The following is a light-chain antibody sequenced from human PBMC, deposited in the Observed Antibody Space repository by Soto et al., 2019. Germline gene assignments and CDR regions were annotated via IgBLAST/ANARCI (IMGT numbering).Light chain of an antibody. CDR2: EVS. J-gene: IGLJ1*01. Sequence: QSALTQPASVSGSPGQSITISCTGTSSDVGGYSYVSWYQQHPGKAPKLMIYEVSNRPSGVSNRFSGSRSGNSASLTSSGLQVEDEADYYCSSYTSSFTRVFGTGAKLTVL. CDR3: SSYTSSFTRV. CDR1: SSDVGGYSY. V-gene: IGLV2-14*01.